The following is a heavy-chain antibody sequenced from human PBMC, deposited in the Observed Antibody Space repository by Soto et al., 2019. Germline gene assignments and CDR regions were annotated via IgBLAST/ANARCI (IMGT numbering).Heavy chain of an antibody. V-gene: IGHV1-8*01. Sequence: ASVKVSCKTSGYTFTTYDINWVRQATGQGLEWMGWIDPNADKTGFAQKFQGRVTMTRDTSINTVYMELNNLRSEDTAVYYCARQRRGTWYYFDHWGQGTLVTVSS. D-gene: IGHD3-16*01. CDR3: ARQRRGTWYYFDH. J-gene: IGHJ4*02. CDR1: GYTFTTYD. CDR2: IDPNADKT.